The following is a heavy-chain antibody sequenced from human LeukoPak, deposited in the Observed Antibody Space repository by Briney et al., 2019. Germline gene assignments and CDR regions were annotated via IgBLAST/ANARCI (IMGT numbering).Heavy chain of an antibody. D-gene: IGHD6-13*01. Sequence: SVKLSFKASGYTFTSYGINWVRQATGQGLEWMGWMNPNSGNTGYAQKFQGRVTITRNTSISTDYMELSSLGSDATAVYYCSVSSFIAEAGSFYWGQGTLVTVSS. V-gene: IGHV1-8*01. CDR2: MNPNSGNT. J-gene: IGHJ4*02. CDR1: GYTFTSYG. CDR3: SVSSFIAEAGSFY.